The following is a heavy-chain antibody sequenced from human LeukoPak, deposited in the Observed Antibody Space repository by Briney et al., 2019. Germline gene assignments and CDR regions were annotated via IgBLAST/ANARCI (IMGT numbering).Heavy chain of an antibody. CDR3: ARGGDAYSYSY. CDR2: IYYSASN. D-gene: IGHD5-24*01. Sequence: SETLSLTCTLSGGSVSTGSYYWSWIRQPPGKGLERIGYIYYSASNNYNPSLKSRVTISIDMSKNEFYLKLSSVTAADTDVYFCARGGDAYSYSYWGQGTLVTVSS. J-gene: IGHJ4*02. V-gene: IGHV4-61*01. CDR1: GGSVSTGSYY.